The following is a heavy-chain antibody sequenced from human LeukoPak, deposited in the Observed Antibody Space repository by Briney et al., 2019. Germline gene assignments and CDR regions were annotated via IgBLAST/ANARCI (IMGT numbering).Heavy chain of an antibody. CDR3: ARVIAAAGLYYFDY. CDR1: GGSISSGSYY. D-gene: IGHD6-13*01. CDR2: FYSGSM. V-gene: IGHV4-61*02. J-gene: IGHJ4*02. Sequence: SQTLSLTCTVSGGSISSGSYYWNWIQQPAGKGLEWIGRFYSGSMDYNPSLKSRVTISVDTSKNQFSLKLSSVTAADTAVYYCARVIAAAGLYYFDYWGQGTLVTVSS.